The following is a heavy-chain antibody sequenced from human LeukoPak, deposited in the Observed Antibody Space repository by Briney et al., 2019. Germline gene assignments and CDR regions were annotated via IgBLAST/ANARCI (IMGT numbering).Heavy chain of an antibody. CDR2: IIPTLGIA. Sequence: GASVKVSCKASGGTFSSYAISWVRQAPGQGLEWMGRIIPTLGIANYAQKFQGRVTITADKSTSTAYMELSSLRSEDTAVYYCARDQWIQLWSRAYGMDVWGQGTTVTVSS. CDR3: ARDQWIQLWSRAYGMDV. CDR1: GGTFSSYA. V-gene: IGHV1-69*04. D-gene: IGHD5-18*01. J-gene: IGHJ6*02.